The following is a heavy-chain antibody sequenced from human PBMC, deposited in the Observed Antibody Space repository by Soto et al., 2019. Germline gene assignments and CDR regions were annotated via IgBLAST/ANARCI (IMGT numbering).Heavy chain of an antibody. D-gene: IGHD3-10*01. CDR1: GGSMSECF. CDR3: ARDGYDGSGSPYPAY. CDR2: IYYLGST. J-gene: IGHJ4*02. V-gene: IGHV4-59*01. Sequence: SETLSLTCSVSGGSMSECFWSWIRQSPGKGLEWIGYIYYLGSTDYNPSLKSRVTISVDTSKRQFSLRLTSVTAADTAVYYCARDGYDGSGSPYPAYWGPGTQVTVSS.